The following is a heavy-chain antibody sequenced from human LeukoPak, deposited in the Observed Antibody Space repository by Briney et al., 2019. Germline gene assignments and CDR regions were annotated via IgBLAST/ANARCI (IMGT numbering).Heavy chain of an antibody. V-gene: IGHV3-11*06. CDR1: VFTFSVYY. Sequence: GGSLRLSCAASVFTFSVYYMSCIPQAPGKGLEWVSYISSSSSYTNYADSVKSRFTISRDNAKNSLYLQMDSLRAEDTAVYYCASLGYFDWYLWYWGQGTLVTVSS. J-gene: IGHJ4*02. CDR3: ASLGYFDWYLWY. D-gene: IGHD3-9*01. CDR2: ISSSSSYT.